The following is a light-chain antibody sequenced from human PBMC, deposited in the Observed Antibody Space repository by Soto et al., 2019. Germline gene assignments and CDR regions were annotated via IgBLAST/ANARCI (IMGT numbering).Light chain of an antibody. V-gene: IGKV3-20*01. J-gene: IGKJ3*01. CDR1: QSVSSSY. CDR3: QQYGSSHLFT. Sequence: EIVLTQSPGTLSLSPGERATLSCRASQSVSSSYLAWYQQKPGQAPRLLIYGASSRATGIPDRFSGSGSGTDFTLTISRLEPEDFAVYYCQQYGSSHLFTCGPGPKVDIK. CDR2: GAS.